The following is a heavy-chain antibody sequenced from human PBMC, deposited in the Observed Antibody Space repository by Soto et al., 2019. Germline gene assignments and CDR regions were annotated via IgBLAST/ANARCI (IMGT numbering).Heavy chain of an antibody. J-gene: IGHJ4*02. Sequence: SQTRRLPCTVSGGYTRGSTCQWGWSRQSPGRGLAWIGSAYYRGSTYYNPCLKSGVTRPVDTSKHQFSLKVNSVTAADTAAYYCARHRSWKFDYWRQRSLVTVSS. V-gene: IGHV4-39*01. CDR3: ARHRSWKFDY. CDR2: AYYRGST. D-gene: IGHD1-1*01. CDR1: GGYTRGSTCQ.